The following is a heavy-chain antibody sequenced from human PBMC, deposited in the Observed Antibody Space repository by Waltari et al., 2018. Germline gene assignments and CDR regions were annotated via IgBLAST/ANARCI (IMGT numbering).Heavy chain of an antibody. V-gene: IGHV3-53*01. Sequence: EVQVEESGGDLIQPGGSLRLCCAVSGFAVGNSYMSWVRQAPGKGLEWVSIIYSEGHTNYADSVKDRFIISRDNSKNTVDLQMNSLRVEDTAMYYCTRDRGAPATAMGFDSWGQGTLVTVSS. D-gene: IGHD5-18*01. CDR3: TRDRGAPATAMGFDS. J-gene: IGHJ4*02. CDR1: GFAVGNSY. CDR2: IYSEGHT.